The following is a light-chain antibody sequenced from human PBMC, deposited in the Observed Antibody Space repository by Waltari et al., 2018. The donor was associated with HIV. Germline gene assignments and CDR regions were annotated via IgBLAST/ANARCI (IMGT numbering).Light chain of an antibody. CDR2: ENI. V-gene: IGLV1-40*01. J-gene: IGLJ3*02. CDR3: QSYDDSLDGWV. CDR1: SSNIGAGHN. Sequence: QSVLSQPPSVSGAPGQRVTISCTGSSSNIGAGHNVQWFQQVPGTAPKLLIYENIYRPSGVPDRFSGSKSGTSASLAITGLQAEDESDYYCQSYDDSLDGWVFGGGTKLTVL.